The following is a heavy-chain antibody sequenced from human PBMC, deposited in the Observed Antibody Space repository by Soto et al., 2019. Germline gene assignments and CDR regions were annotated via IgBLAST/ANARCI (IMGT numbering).Heavy chain of an antibody. Sequence: QVHLVESGGGVVQPGRSLRLSCAVSGLTFNSYGMHWVRQAPGKGLEWVAVIWSDGSNKYYADSVKGRFTISGDNSKDMVLLQMNRPGGQGHGGYYWGGAAGAYEHWGQGTLVTVSS. CDR1: GLTFNSYG. J-gene: IGHJ4*02. D-gene: IGHD3-22*01. CDR2: IWSDGSNK. V-gene: IGHV3-33*01. CDR3: GGAAGAYEH.